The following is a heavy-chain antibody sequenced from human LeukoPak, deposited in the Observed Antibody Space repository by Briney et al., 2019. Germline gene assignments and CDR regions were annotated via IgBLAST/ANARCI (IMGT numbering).Heavy chain of an antibody. CDR3: ARGGIVATIRSGYYYGDFDY. Sequence: SETVSLTCAVYGGSFSGYYWSWLRQPPGKGLEGIGEINHSGRTNSNASLNSRVTISVYTSKNQFSLKLSSVTAADTAVYYCARGGIVATIRSGYYYGDFDYWGQGTLVTVSS. V-gene: IGHV4-34*01. CDR1: GGSFSGYY. CDR2: INHSGRT. D-gene: IGHD3-22*01. J-gene: IGHJ4*02.